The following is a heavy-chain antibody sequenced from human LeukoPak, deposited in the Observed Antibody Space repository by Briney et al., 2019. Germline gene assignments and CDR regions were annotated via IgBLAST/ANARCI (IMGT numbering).Heavy chain of an antibody. CDR2: IKQDGSKK. D-gene: IGHD5-24*01. CDR3: TRVGYIDEGIDY. CDR1: GFTFNNYA. V-gene: IGHV3-7*04. Sequence: PGGSLRLSCAASGFTFNNYAMSWVRQAPGKGLEWVANIKQDGSKKSYVDSVKGRFTISRDNAKNSLYLQMNSLRAEDTAIYYCTRVGYIDEGIDYWGQGTLVTVPS. J-gene: IGHJ4*02.